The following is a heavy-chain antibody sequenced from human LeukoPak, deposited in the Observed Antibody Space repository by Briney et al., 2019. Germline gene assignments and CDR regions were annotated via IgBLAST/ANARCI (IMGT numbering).Heavy chain of an antibody. D-gene: IGHD4-17*01. CDR1: GGSISSSSYY. J-gene: IGHJ5*02. CDR3: ARVDRDGDFTPYWFDP. CDR2: IYYSGST. V-gene: IGHV4-39*07. Sequence: PSETLSLTCTVSGGSISSSSYYWGWIRQPPGKGLEWIGSIYYSGSTYYNPSLKSRVTISVDTSKNQFSLKLSSVTAADTAVNYCARVDRDGDFTPYWFDPWGQGTLVTVSS.